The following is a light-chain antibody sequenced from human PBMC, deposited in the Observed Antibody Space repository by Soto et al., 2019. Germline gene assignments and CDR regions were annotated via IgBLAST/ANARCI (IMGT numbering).Light chain of an antibody. CDR2: EAS. CDR3: QKYNTTPRS. J-gene: IGKJ1*01. CDR1: QDISDH. V-gene: IGKV1-27*01. Sequence: DFQMTQSPSSLSASVGDRVTITCRASQDISDHLAWYQHKPGKVPNLLIYEASTLHSGVPSRFSGGGFGTDFTLTISSLQPEDVATYYCQKYNTTPRSFGQGTKVELK.